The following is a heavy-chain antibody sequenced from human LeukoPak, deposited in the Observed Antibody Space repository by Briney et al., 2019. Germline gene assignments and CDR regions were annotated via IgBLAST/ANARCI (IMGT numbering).Heavy chain of an antibody. CDR1: GGSISSRSYY. CDR3: ARARYVNSFYAFDI. Sequence: SETLSLTCTASGGSISSRSYYWGWIRQPPGKGLEWIGSIYYSGTTYYKPSLKSRVTISVDTSKNQFFLKLSSVTAADTAVYYCARARYVNSFYAFDIWGQGTLVTVSS. J-gene: IGHJ3*02. D-gene: IGHD3-9*01. CDR2: IYYSGTT. V-gene: IGHV4-39*07.